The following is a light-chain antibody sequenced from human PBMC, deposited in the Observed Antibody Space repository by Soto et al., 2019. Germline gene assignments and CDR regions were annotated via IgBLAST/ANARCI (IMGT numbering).Light chain of an antibody. Sequence: DIEMTQSPSSVSASVGDRVTITCRASQAISSWLAWYQQKPGQAPNVLIYAASTLQSGVPSRFSGSGSGTDFTLTISSLQPEEFATYYCQQANSFPLTFGGGTKVEVK. V-gene: IGKV1-12*01. CDR3: QQANSFPLT. J-gene: IGKJ4*01. CDR1: QAISSW. CDR2: AAS.